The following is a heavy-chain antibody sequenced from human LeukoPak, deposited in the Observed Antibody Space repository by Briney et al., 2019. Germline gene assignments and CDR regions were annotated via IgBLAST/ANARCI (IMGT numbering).Heavy chain of an antibody. D-gene: IGHD4/OR15-4a*01. CDR3: ARERMGAGYDDY. Sequence: VASVKVSCKASGYTFTSYDINWVRQATGQGLEWMGWMNPNSGNTGYAQKFQGRVTMTRNTSISTAYMELSSLRSEDTAVYYCARERMGAGYDDYWGQGTLVTVSS. CDR1: GYTFTSYD. CDR2: MNPNSGNT. J-gene: IGHJ4*02. V-gene: IGHV1-8*01.